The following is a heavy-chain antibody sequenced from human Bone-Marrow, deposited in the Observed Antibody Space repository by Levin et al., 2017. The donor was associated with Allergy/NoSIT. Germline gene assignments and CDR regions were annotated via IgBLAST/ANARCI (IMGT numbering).Heavy chain of an antibody. CDR2: ISRSEGST. Sequence: GGSLRLSCAASGFIFKTYAMGWVRQAPGKGLEWISVISRSEGSTYYADSVKGRFIVSRDNSGNTLFLQMDKVTVEDTAHYFCARLRGSGLFYFDSWGQGTLVAVSS. J-gene: IGHJ4*02. D-gene: IGHD6-19*01. V-gene: IGHV3-23*01. CDR3: ARLRGSGLFYFDS. CDR1: GFIFKTYA.